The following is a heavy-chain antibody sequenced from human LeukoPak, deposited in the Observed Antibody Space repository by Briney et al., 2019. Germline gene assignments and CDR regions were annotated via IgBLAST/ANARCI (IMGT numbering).Heavy chain of an antibody. J-gene: IGHJ6*02. CDR3: ARDNLLGFDYYYGMDV. Sequence: PSETLSLTCTVSGGSISSYYWSWIRQPPGKGLEWIGYIYYSGSTNYNPSLKSRVTISVDTSKNQFSLKLSSVTAADTAVYYCARDNLLGFDYYYGMDVWGQGTTITVSS. D-gene: IGHD2-15*01. CDR2: IYYSGST. CDR1: GGSISSYY. V-gene: IGHV4-59*01.